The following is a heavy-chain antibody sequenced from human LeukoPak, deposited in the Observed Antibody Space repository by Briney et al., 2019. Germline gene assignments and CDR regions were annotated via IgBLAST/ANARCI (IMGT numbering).Heavy chain of an antibody. Sequence: SGPTLVNPTQTLTLTCTFSGFSLSTRGVGVGWIRQPPGKALEWLAVIYWDDDKNFSPSLRSRLTITKDTSKNQVVLRMTNMDPVDTGTYYCAHFRDGYTLRTLIPFDIWGQGTMVIVSS. V-gene: IGHV2-5*02. J-gene: IGHJ3*02. CDR1: GFSLSTRGVG. D-gene: IGHD5-24*01. CDR3: AHFRDGYTLRTLIPFDI. CDR2: IYWDDDK.